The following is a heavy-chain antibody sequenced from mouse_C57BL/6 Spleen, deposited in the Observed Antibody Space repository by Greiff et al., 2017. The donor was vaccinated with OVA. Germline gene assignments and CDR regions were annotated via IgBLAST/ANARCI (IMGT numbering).Heavy chain of an antibody. V-gene: IGHV1-64*01. J-gene: IGHJ4*01. CDR1: GYTFTSYW. D-gene: IGHD1-1*02. Sequence: QVQLQQPGAELVKPGASVKLSCKASGYTFTSYWMHWVKQRPGQGLEWIGMIHPNSGSTNYNEKFKSKATLTVDKSSSTAYMQLSSLTSEDSAVYYCAREGGNHRGYYAMDYWGQGTSVTVSS. CDR2: IHPNSGST. CDR3: AREGGNHRGYYAMDY.